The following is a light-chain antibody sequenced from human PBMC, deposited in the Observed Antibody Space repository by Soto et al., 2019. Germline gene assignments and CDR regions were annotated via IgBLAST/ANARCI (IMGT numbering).Light chain of an antibody. J-gene: IGKJ3*01. CDR1: QSVLYSSDNKNY. CDR2: WAS. V-gene: IGKV4-1*01. Sequence: DIVMTQSPDSLAVSLGERATINCKSSQSVLYSSDNKNYLAWYQLKPGQPPKMVIYWASTRKSGVPDRFSGSGPGTDFTLTISSLQAEDVAIYYCQQYYSTPFTFGPGTKVDIK. CDR3: QQYYSTPFT.